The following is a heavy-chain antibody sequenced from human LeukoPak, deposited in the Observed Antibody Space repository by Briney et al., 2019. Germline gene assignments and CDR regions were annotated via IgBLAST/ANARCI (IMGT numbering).Heavy chain of an antibody. CDR2: INHSGST. V-gene: IGHV4-34*01. J-gene: IGHJ3*02. CDR1: GGSFSGYY. D-gene: IGHD1-26*01. CDR3: AWGSEGYGGAFDI. Sequence: SETLSLTCAVYGGSFSGYYWSWIRQPPGKGLEWIGEINHSGSTNYNPSLKSRVTISVDTSKNQFSLKLSSVTAADTAVYYCAWGSEGYGGAFDIWGQGTMVTVSS.